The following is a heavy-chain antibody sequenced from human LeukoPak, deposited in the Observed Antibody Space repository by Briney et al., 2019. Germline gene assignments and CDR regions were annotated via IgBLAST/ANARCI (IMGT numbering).Heavy chain of an antibody. V-gene: IGHV1-69*06. CDR2: IIPIFGTA. Sequence: SVKVSCKTSGGTFSSYAISWVRQAPGQGLEWMGGIIPIFGTANYAQKLQGRVTTTPDKPTSTAYMELSTLRSEHTAVYSCARVATIPFDYWGQGTLVTLSS. CDR3: ARVATIPFDY. J-gene: IGHJ4*02. CDR1: GGTFSSYA. D-gene: IGHD5-12*01.